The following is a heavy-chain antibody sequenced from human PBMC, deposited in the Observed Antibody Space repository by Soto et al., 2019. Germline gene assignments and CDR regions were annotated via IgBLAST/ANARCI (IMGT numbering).Heavy chain of an antibody. CDR2: INLSGGST. D-gene: IGHD5-18*01. Sequence: ASVKVSCKASGYTFTSYYMHWVRQAPGQRLVCLVIINLSGGSTSYAQKFQGRVTMTRDTSTSTFYMELSSLRSEDTAVYYFARGGTAMATDYYYYGMDVWGQGTTVTVSS. CDR1: GYTFTSYY. V-gene: IGHV1-46*01. J-gene: IGHJ6*02. CDR3: ARGGTAMATDYYYYGMDV.